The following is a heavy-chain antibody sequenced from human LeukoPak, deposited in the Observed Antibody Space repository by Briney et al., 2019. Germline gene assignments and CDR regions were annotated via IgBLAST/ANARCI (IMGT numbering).Heavy chain of an antibody. D-gene: IGHD2-15*01. V-gene: IGHV5-10-1*01. CDR1: GYSFTSYW. J-gene: IGHJ5*02. Sequence: GESLRISCQGSGYSFTSYWICWVRQMPGRGLEWMGRIDPADSQTNYSPSFQGHVTISADKSINTAYLQWSSLKASDTAMYYCANSFLEGFDPWGQGTLVTVSS. CDR3: ANSFLEGFDP. CDR2: IDPADSQT.